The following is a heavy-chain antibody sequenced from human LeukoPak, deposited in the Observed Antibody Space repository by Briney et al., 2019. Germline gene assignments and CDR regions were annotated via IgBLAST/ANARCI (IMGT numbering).Heavy chain of an antibody. CDR2: ISWNSGSI. D-gene: IGHD3-22*01. Sequence: PGRSLRLSCAASGFTFDDYAMHWVRQAPGKGLEWVSGISWNSGSIGYADSVKGRFTISRDNAKNSLYLQMNSLRAEDTALYYCAKGHDYYDSSGYYLHVDYFDYWGQGTLVTVSS. CDR3: AKGHDYYDSSGYYLHVDYFDY. V-gene: IGHV3-9*01. CDR1: GFTFDDYA. J-gene: IGHJ4*02.